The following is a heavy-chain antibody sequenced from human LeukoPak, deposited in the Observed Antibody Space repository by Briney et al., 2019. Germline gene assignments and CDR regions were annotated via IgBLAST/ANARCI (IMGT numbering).Heavy chain of an antibody. Sequence: GGSLRLSCAASGFTFSSYAMSWVRQAPGKGLEWGSVISGSGESTYYADSVKGRFTISRDNSKHTLYLQMNSLRAVDTAVYYCAKDRRTGDDYGDWEAFDIWGQGTMVTVSS. CDR3: AKDRRTGDDYGDWEAFDI. CDR2: ISGSGEST. J-gene: IGHJ3*02. D-gene: IGHD4-17*01. V-gene: IGHV3-23*01. CDR1: GFTFSSYA.